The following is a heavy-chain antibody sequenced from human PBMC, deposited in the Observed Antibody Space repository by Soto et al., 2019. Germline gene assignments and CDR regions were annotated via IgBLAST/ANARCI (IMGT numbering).Heavy chain of an antibody. J-gene: IGHJ6*02. CDR1: GGSFSGYY. D-gene: IGHD3-10*01. CDR2: INHSGST. Sequence: SETLSLTCAVYGGSFSGYYWSWIRQPPGKGLEWIGEINHSGSTNYNPSLKSRVTISVDTSKNQFSLKLSSVTAADTAVYYCARGKGGYYGSGSYYKRGYYYYGMDVWGQGTTVTVSS. V-gene: IGHV4-34*01. CDR3: ARGKGGYYGSGSYYKRGYYYYGMDV.